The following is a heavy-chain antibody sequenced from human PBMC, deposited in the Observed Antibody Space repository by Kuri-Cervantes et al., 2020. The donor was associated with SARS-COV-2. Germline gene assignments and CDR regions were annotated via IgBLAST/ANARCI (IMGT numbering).Heavy chain of an antibody. CDR3: ARLQRVVVPAASFDY. J-gene: IGHJ4*02. CDR1: GGSISSSSYY. Sequence: SETLSLTCTVSGGSISSSSYYWGWIRQPPGKGLEWIGSIYYSGSTYYNPSPKSRVTISVDTSKNQFSLKLSSVTAADTAVYYCARLQRVVVPAASFDYWGQGTLVTVSS. CDR2: IYYSGST. V-gene: IGHV4-39*01. D-gene: IGHD2-2*01.